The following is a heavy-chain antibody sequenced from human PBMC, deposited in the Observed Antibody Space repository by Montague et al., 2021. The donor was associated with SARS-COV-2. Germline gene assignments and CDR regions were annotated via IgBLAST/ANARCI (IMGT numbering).Heavy chain of an antibody. Sequence: SETLSLTCTVSGASISTYYWCWIRQPPGKGLEWIGYIYYSGSTNYSPSLKSRVTISVDTSKNQFSLKLSSVTAADTAVYYCARDGYNAHQNYWYFDLWGRGTLVTVSS. CDR1: GASISTYY. D-gene: IGHD5-24*01. CDR2: IYYSGST. J-gene: IGHJ2*01. V-gene: IGHV4-59*12. CDR3: ARDGYNAHQNYWYFDL.